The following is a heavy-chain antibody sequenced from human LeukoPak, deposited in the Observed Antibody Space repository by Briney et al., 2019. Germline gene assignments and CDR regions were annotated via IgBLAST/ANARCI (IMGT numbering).Heavy chain of an antibody. CDR3: AKEYSRYYYDSSGPFDY. CDR1: GFTFDDYA. Sequence: GRSLRLSCAASGFTFDDYAMYWVRQAPGKGLEWVSGISWNSGSIGYADSVKGRFTISRDNAKNSLYLQMNSLRAEDTALYYCAKEYSRYYYDSSGPFDYWGQGTLVTVSS. V-gene: IGHV3-9*01. D-gene: IGHD3-22*01. CDR2: ISWNSGSI. J-gene: IGHJ4*02.